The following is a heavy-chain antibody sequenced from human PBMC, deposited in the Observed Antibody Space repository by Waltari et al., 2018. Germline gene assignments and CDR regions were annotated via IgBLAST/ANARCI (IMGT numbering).Heavy chain of an antibody. CDR2: FDPEDGET. CDR3: ATSGPSGWYHYFDY. Sequence: QLVQPGPEVKKPGASVKVSCKVSGYTLTELSMHWVRQAPGKGLEWMGGFDPEDGETIYAQKFQGRVTMTEDTSTDTAYMELSSLRSEDTAVYYCATSGPSGWYHYFDYWGQGTLVTVSS. J-gene: IGHJ4*02. CDR1: GYTLTELS. V-gene: IGHV1-24*01. D-gene: IGHD6-19*01.